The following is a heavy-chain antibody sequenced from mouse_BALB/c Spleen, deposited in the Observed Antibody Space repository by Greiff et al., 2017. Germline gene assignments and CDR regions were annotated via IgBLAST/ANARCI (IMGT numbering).Heavy chain of an antibody. CDR2: IWSGGST. Sequence: VKLQESGPGLVQPSQSLSITCTVSGFSLTSYGVHWVRQSPGKGLEWLGVIWSGGSTDYNAAFISRLSISKDNSKSHVFFKMNSLQANDTAIYYCSSKADGYFDVWGAGTTVTVSA. CDR1: GFSLTSYG. CDR3: SSKADGYFDV. J-gene: IGHJ1*01. V-gene: IGHV2-2*02.